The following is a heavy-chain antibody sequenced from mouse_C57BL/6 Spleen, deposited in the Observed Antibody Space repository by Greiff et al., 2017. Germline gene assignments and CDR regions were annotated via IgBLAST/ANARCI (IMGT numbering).Heavy chain of an antibody. Sequence: QVQLKQPGAELVKPGASVKLSCKASGYTFTSYWMHWVKQRPGQGLEWIGMIHPNSGSTNYNEKFKSKATLTVDKSSSTAYMQLSSLTSEDSAVYYCARGPYYGSILFAYWGQGTLVTVSA. CDR1: GYTFTSYW. CDR2: IHPNSGST. J-gene: IGHJ3*01. D-gene: IGHD1-1*01. CDR3: ARGPYYGSILFAY. V-gene: IGHV1-64*01.